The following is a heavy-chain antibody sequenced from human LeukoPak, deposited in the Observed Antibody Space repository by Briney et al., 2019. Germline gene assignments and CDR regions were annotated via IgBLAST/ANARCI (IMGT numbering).Heavy chain of an antibody. Sequence: PSETLSLTCTVSGGSISSYYWSWIRQPAGKGLEWIGRFYISGSTNYNPSLKSRVTMSVDTSKNQFSLRLNSVTAADTAVYYCARDFLLQSEGLFDYWGQGTLVTVSS. CDR1: GGSISSYY. V-gene: IGHV4-4*07. D-gene: IGHD4-11*01. CDR3: ARDFLLQSEGLFDY. CDR2: FYISGST. J-gene: IGHJ4*02.